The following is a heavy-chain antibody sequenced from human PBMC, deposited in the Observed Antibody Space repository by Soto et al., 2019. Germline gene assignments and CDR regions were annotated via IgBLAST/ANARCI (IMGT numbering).Heavy chain of an antibody. V-gene: IGHV3-30*18. CDR2: ISYGGTK. J-gene: IGHJ6*02. CDR3: AKRGSNAGMDV. Sequence: GSLRLSCAASGLTFSSYGMHWVRQAPGKGLEWVAVISYGGTKYFADSVKGRFTISRDNSKNTVYLQMNSLRAEDTAVYYCAKRGSNAGMDVWGQGTTVTVSS. CDR1: GLTFSSYG.